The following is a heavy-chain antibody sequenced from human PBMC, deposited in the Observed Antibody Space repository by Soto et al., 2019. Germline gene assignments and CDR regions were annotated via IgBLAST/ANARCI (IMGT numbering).Heavy chain of an antibody. CDR2: VYHTGSS. CDR3: ARDCLYGSGSYFDA. D-gene: IGHD3-10*01. J-gene: IGHJ4*02. Sequence: SETLSLTCDVSGGSVNSASHYWNWIRQHPGKGLEWIGNVYHTGSSFFNPSLRSRLTLSIDTSKNQFFLELRSVTAADTALYFCARDCLYGSGSYFDASGQRILVTGSS. CDR1: GGSVNSASHY. V-gene: IGHV4-31*11.